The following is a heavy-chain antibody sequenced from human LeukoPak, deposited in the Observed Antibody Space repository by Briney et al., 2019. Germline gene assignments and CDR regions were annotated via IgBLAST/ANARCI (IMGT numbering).Heavy chain of an antibody. J-gene: IGHJ6*03. D-gene: IGHD4-17*01. CDR2: ISGSGGST. V-gene: IGHV3-23*01. Sequence: SGGSLRLSRAASGFTFSSYAMSWVRQAPGKGLEWVSAISGSGGSTYYADSVKGRFTISRDNSKNTLYLQMNSLRAEDTAVYYCAKDSVKVTTVRRVPHYMDVWGKGTTVTISS. CDR1: GFTFSSYA. CDR3: AKDSVKVTTVRRVPHYMDV.